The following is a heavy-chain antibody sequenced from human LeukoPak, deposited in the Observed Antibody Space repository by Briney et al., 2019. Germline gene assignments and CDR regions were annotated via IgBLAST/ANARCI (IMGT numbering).Heavy chain of an antibody. CDR3: TSDPPCSRHY. V-gene: IGHV3-15*01. CDR2: IKRKVDGAIT. D-gene: IGHD4/OR15-4a*01. J-gene: IGHJ4*02. CDR1: GFTFSNEW. Sequence: GGSLRLSCAASGFTFSNEWMGWVRQAPGKGLEWVGWIKRKVDGAITAHAAPVKGRFTISRDDSQNTLFLQMNSLKTEDTAIYYCTSDPPCSRHYWGQGSLVTVSS.